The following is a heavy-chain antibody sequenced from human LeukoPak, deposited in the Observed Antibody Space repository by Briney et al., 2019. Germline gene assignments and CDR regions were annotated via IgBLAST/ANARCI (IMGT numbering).Heavy chain of an antibody. CDR1: GFSFNAYG. J-gene: IGHJ4*02. D-gene: IGHD6-13*01. Sequence: GGSLRLSCAASGFSFNAYGMHWVRQAPGKRLEWVAVLSYDGTIKYYTDSVKGRFTISRDNSKNTLYLQMTSLRPEDTAVYYCAKDRQRIAAAGVFGSWGQGTLVTVSS. CDR3: AKDRQRIAAAGVFGS. CDR2: LSYDGTIK. V-gene: IGHV3-30*18.